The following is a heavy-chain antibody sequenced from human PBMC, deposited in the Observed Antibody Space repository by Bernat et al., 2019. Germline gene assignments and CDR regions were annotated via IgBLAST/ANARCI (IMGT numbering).Heavy chain of an antibody. D-gene: IGHD3-16*01. Sequence: QVQLQESGPGLVKPSETLSLPCTVSGGSISSYYWSWIRQPPGKGLEWIGYIYYSGSTNYNPSLKSRVTISVDTSKNQFSLKLSSVTAADTAVYYCAGHHQGGGYYYYYYYMDVWGKGTTVTVSS. J-gene: IGHJ6*03. CDR1: GGSISSYY. V-gene: IGHV4-59*01. CDR3: AGHHQGGGYYYYYYYMDV. CDR2: IYYSGST.